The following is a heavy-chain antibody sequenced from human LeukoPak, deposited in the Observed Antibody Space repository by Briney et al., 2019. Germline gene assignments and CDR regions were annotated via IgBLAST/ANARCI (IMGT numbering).Heavy chain of an antibody. V-gene: IGHV4-39*01. J-gene: IGHJ4*02. CDR2: IYYSGRT. D-gene: IGHD3-3*01. CDR1: GGSISSSNYY. CDR3: ARFFVYDHYFDY. Sequence: SGTLSLTCAVSGGSISSSNYYWGWIRQPPGKGLEWIGSIYYSGRTYHNPSLKSRVIISVDTSRNQFSLKLSSVTAADTAVYYCARFFVYDHYFDYWGQGTLVTVSS.